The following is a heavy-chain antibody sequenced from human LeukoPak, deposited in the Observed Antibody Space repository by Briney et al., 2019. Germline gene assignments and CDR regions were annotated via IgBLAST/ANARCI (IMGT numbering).Heavy chain of an antibody. D-gene: IGHD1-1*01. Sequence: GGSLRLSCAASGFTFDDYAMHWVRQAPGKGLEWVSGISWNSGSIGYADSVKGRFTISRDNAKNSLYLQMNSLRAEGMALYYCAKDSGSVNWNDGWFDPWGQGTLVTVSS. CDR1: GFTFDDYA. V-gene: IGHV3-9*03. CDR2: ISWNSGSI. J-gene: IGHJ5*02. CDR3: AKDSGSVNWNDGWFDP.